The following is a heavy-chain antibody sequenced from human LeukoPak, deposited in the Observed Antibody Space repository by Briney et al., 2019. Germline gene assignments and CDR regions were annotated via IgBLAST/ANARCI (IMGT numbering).Heavy chain of an antibody. CDR2: INHSGSI. CDR1: GGSFSAYY. Sequence: SETLSLTCAVYGGSFSAYYWTWIRQPPGKGLEWIGEINHSGSINYNPSLKSRVTISVDTSKNQFSLKLSSVTAADTAVYYCARRVALITMVRGSKTDWFDPWGQGTLVTVSS. V-gene: IGHV4-34*01. CDR3: ARRVALITMVRGSKTDWFDP. D-gene: IGHD3-10*01. J-gene: IGHJ5*02.